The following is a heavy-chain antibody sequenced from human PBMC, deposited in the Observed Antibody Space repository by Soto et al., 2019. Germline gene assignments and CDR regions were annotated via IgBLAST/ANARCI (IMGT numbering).Heavy chain of an antibody. V-gene: IGHV1-8*01. Sequence: ASVKVSCKASGYTFTSYDINWVRQATGQGLEWMGWMNPNSGNTGYAQKFQGRVTMTRNTSISTAYMELSSLRSEDTAVYYCARGAAYNWNDEPYYYGMDVCGQGTTVTVSS. CDR3: ARGAAYNWNDEPYYYGMDV. D-gene: IGHD1-1*01. CDR2: MNPNSGNT. J-gene: IGHJ6*02. CDR1: GYTFTSYD.